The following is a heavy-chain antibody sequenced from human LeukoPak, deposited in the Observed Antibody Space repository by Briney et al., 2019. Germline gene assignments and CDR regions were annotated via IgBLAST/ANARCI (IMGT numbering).Heavy chain of an antibody. J-gene: IGHJ6*03. Sequence: GGSLRLSCAASGFTFSSYGMHWVRQAPGKGPEWVSYISSSSSTIYYADSVKGRFTISRDNAKNSLYLQMNSLRDEDTAVYYCARDGTSCYFSSCYYYYMDVWGKGTTVTVSS. D-gene: IGHD2-2*01. CDR2: ISSSSSTI. CDR3: ARDGTSCYFSSCYYYYMDV. V-gene: IGHV3-48*02. CDR1: GFTFSSYG.